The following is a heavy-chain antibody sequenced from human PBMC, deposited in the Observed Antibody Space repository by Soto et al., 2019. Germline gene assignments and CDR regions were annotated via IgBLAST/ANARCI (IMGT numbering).Heavy chain of an antibody. Sequence: GGSLRLSCAASGFTFSSYGMHWVRQAPGKGLEWVAVIWYDGSNKYYADSVKGRFTISRDNSKNTLYLQMNSLRAEDTAVYYCARGIAAAGTRLRGFYYYGMDVWGQGTTVTVSS. J-gene: IGHJ6*02. CDR2: IWYDGSNK. V-gene: IGHV3-33*01. CDR1: GFTFSSYG. CDR3: ARGIAAAGTRLRGFYYYGMDV. D-gene: IGHD6-13*01.